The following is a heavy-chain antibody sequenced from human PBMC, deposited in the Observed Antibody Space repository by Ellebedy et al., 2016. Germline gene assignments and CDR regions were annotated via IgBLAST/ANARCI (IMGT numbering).Heavy chain of an antibody. D-gene: IGHD5-12*01. CDR3: SRGRRRGYETTNFDD. CDR2: VYYRGNT. J-gene: IGHJ4*02. CDR1: GASISSSSYY. Sequence: SETLSLXXTVSGASISSSSYYWAWIRQPPGQGLEWLGSVYYRGNTQYNPSLNNRLSLSVDTSKNLFSLTLTSLIAADTALYYCSRGRRRGYETTNFDDWGQGTLVTVAS. V-gene: IGHV4-39*07.